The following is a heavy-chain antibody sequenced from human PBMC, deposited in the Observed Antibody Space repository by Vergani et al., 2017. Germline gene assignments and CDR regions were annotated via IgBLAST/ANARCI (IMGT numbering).Heavy chain of an antibody. CDR3: ARPERSSGWFDP. CDR2: IYHSGST. J-gene: IGHJ5*02. CDR1: GGSISSGYY. D-gene: IGHD6-19*01. V-gene: IGHV4-38-2*02. Sequence: QVNLQESGPGLVKPSQTLSLICTVSGGSISSGYYWGWIRQPPGKGLEWSGSIYHSGSTYYNPSLKSRVTISVDTSKNQFSLKLSSVTAADTAVYYCARPERSSGWFDPWGQGTLVTVSS.